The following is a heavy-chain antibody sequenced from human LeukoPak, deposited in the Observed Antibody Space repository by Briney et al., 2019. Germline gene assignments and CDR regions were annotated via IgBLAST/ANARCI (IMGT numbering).Heavy chain of an antibody. CDR3: ARDMTRPRYYYYGMDV. V-gene: IGHV3-30*04. CDR1: GFTFSSYA. J-gene: IGHJ6*02. CDR2: ISYDGSNK. Sequence: GGSQRLSCAASGFTFSSYAMHWVRQAPGKGLEWVAVISYDGSNKYYADSVKGRFTISRDNSKNTLYLQMNSLRAEDTAVYYCARDMTRPRYYYYGMDVWGQGTTVTVSS. D-gene: IGHD4-11*01.